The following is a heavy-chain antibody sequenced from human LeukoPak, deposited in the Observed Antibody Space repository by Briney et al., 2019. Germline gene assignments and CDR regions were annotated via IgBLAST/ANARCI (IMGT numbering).Heavy chain of an antibody. V-gene: IGHV3-NL1*01. CDR1: GFTFSSYS. D-gene: IGHD2-15*01. J-gene: IGHJ4*02. CDR2: IYSGGST. CDR3: AKDSTSGVVVVAATFYY. Sequence: GGSLRLSCAASGFTFSSYSMNSVRQAPGKGLEWVSVIYSGGSTYYADSVKGRFTIPRDNYKKTLYLQMNSLRAEDTAVYYCAKDSTSGVVVVAATFYYWGQGTLVTVSS.